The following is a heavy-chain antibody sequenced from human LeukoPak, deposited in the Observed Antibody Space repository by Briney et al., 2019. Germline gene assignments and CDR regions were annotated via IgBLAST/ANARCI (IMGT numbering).Heavy chain of an antibody. CDR2: VYHSGST. V-gene: IGHV4-38-2*02. CDR1: SYSISSGYY. D-gene: IGHD6-13*01. J-gene: IGHJ5*02. Sequence: SETLSFTCTVSSYSISSGYYWGWIRQPPGKGLQWIGSVYHSGSTYYNPSLKSRVTISVDTSKNQFSLKLSSVTAADTAVYYCARVSGGQLSVSWFDPWGQGTLVTVSS. CDR3: ARVSGGQLSVSWFDP.